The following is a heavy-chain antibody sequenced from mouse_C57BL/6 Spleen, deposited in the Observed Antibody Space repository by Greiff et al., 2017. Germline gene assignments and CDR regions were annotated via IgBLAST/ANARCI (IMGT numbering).Heavy chain of an antibody. Sequence: DVQLQESGPELVKPGASVKISCKASGYSFTGYYMNWVKQSPEKSLEWIGEINPSTGGTTYNQKFKAKATLTVDKSSSTAYMQLKSLTSEDSAVYYCARDYGSSYVEDYYAMDYWGQGTSVTVSS. CDR3: ARDYGSSYVEDYYAMDY. D-gene: IGHD1-1*01. V-gene: IGHV1-42*01. CDR1: GYSFTGYY. J-gene: IGHJ4*01. CDR2: INPSTGGT.